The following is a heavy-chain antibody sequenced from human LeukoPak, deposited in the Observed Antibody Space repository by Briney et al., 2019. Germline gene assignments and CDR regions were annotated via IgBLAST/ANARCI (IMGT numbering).Heavy chain of an antibody. CDR3: ARGSALLALSFDY. Sequence: SVTVSCTASGGTFSSYAISWMRQAPGQGLEWMGGIIPIFGTANYAQKFQGRVTITADESTSTAYMELSSLRSEDTAVYYCARGSALLALSFDYWGQGTLVTVSS. CDR2: IIPIFGTA. J-gene: IGHJ4*02. CDR1: GGTFSSYA. V-gene: IGHV1-69*13. D-gene: IGHD2-15*01.